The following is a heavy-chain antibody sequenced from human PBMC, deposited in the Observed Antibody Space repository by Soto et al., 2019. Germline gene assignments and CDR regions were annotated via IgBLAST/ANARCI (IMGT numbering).Heavy chain of an antibody. CDR3: ARSQGGSSSLDIYYYCYYGMDV. D-gene: IGHD2-15*01. V-gene: IGHV1-69*01. J-gene: IGHJ6*02. CDR1: GGTFSSYA. CDR2: IIPIFGTA. Sequence: QVQLVQSGAEVKKPGSSVKVSCKAPGGTFSSYAISWVRQAPGQGLEWMGGIIPIFGTAKYAQKFQGRVTSTADESTSTGYMGLSSLRSEHTAVYYCARSQGGSSSLDIYYYCYYGMDVWGQGTTVTVSS.